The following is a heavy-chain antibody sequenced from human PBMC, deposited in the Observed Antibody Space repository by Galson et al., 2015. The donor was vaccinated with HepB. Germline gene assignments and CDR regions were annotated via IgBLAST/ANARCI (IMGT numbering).Heavy chain of an antibody. CDR2: ISYDGSNK. Sequence: SLRLSCAASGFTFSGYAMHWVRQAPGKGLEWVAVISYDGSNKYYADSVKGRFTISRDNSKNTLYLQMNSLRAEDTAVYYCARGKRYSSSWRFDYWGQGTLVTVSS. CDR3: ARGKRYSSSWRFDY. CDR1: GFTFSGYA. V-gene: IGHV3-30-3*01. J-gene: IGHJ4*02. D-gene: IGHD6-13*01.